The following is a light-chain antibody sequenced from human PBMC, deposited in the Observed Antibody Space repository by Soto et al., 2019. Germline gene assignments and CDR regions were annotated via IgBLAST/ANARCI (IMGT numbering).Light chain of an antibody. CDR2: GAS. V-gene: IGKV3-20*01. J-gene: IGKJ5*01. CDR1: QSVTSN. Sequence: EMVITQAPATLSVSPGERATLSCRASQSVTSNLAWYRQTPGQAPRLLIYGASSRATGTPDRFSGSGSGTDFTLTISRLEPEDFAVYYCQQYGSSPITFGQGTRLEIK. CDR3: QQYGSSPIT.